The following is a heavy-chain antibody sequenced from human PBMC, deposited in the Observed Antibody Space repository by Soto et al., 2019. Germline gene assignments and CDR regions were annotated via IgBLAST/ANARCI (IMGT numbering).Heavy chain of an antibody. CDR2: IYYSGST. V-gene: IGHV4-59*01. CDR3: ASLRWPNWFDP. CDR1: GGSISSYY. Sequence: PSETLSLTWTVSGGSISSYYGSWIRQPPGKGLEWIGYIYYSGSTNYNPSLKSRVTISVDTSKNQFSLKLSSVTAADTAVYYCASLRWPNWFDPWGQGTLVTVSS. J-gene: IGHJ5*02. D-gene: IGHD4-17*01.